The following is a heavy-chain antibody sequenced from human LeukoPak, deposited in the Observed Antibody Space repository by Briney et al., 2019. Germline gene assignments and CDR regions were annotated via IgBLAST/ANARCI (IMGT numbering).Heavy chain of an antibody. J-gene: IGHJ4*02. Sequence: PGGSLRLSCAASGFTFSSYSMNWVRQAPGKGLEWVSSISSSSSYIYYADSVKGRFTISRDNAKNSLYLQMNSLRAEDTAVYYCVRGSRSTMVRGVIQDWGQGTLVTVSS. CDR1: GFTFSSYS. CDR2: ISSSSSYI. V-gene: IGHV3-21*01. CDR3: VRGSRSTMVRGVIQD. D-gene: IGHD3-10*01.